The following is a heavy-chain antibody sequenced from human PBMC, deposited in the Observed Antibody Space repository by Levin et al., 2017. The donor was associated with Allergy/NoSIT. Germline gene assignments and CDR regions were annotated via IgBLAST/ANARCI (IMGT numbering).Heavy chain of an antibody. Sequence: GESLKISCQGSGYSFTSYWIGWVRQMRGKGLEWMGIIYPGGSDTRYSPSFQGQVTISADKSISTAYLQWSSLKASDTAIYYCARRGTRDYYYYMDVWGKGTTVTVSS. CDR1: GYSFTSYW. J-gene: IGHJ6*03. CDR3: ARRGTRDYYYYMDV. CDR2: IYPGGSDT. D-gene: IGHD1-1*01. V-gene: IGHV5-51*01.